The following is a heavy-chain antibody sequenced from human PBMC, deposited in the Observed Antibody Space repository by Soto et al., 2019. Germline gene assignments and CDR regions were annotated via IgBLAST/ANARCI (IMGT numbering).Heavy chain of an antibody. CDR1: GGTFSSYA. J-gene: IGHJ6*02. CDR2: IIPIFGTA. Sequence: SVKVSCKASGGTFSSYAISWVRQAPGQGLEWMGGIIPIFGTANYAQKFQGRVTITADKSTSTAYMELSSLRSEDTAVYYCASGAGAVNYYDRSGYYLPYYYYYGMDVWG. V-gene: IGHV1-69*06. D-gene: IGHD3-22*01. CDR3: ASGAGAVNYYDRSGYYLPYYYYYGMDV.